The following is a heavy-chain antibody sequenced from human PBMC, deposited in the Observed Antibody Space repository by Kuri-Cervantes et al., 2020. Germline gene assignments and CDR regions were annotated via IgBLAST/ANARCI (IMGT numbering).Heavy chain of an antibody. CDR3: GTSCYGEYYYYMDV. CDR2: MNPNSGNT. CDR1: GYTFTSYD. V-gene: IGHV1-8*01. D-gene: IGHD2-2*01. Sequence: ASVKVSCKASGYTFTSYDINWVRQATGQGLEWMGWMNPNSGNTGYAQKFQGRVTMTRNTSISTAYMELSSLRSEDTAVYYCGTSCYGEYYYYMDVWGEGTTVTVSS. J-gene: IGHJ6*03.